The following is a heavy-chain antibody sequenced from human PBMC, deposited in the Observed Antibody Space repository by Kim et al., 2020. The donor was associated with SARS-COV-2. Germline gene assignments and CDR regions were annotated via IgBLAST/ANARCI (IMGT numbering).Heavy chain of an antibody. CDR1: GGSFSGYY. CDR3: ASRFRRGLRYSSSWQDYYYYGMDV. V-gene: IGHV4-34*01. CDR2: INHSGST. J-gene: IGHJ6*02. D-gene: IGHD6-13*01. Sequence: SETLSLTCAVYGGSFSGYYWSWIRQPPGKGLEWIGEINHSGSTNYNPSLKSRVTISVDTSKNQFSLKLSSVTAADTAVYYCASRFRRGLRYSSSWQDYYYYGMDVWGQGTTVTVSS.